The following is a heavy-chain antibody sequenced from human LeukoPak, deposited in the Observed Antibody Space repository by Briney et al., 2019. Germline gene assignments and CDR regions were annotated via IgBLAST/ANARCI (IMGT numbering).Heavy chain of an antibody. V-gene: IGHV1-69*05. CDR2: IIPIFGTA. Sequence: SVKVSCTASVGTFSSYAISWVRHAPGQGLEWMGGIIPIFGTANYAQKFQGRVTITTDESTSTAYMELSSLRSEDTAVYYCARDGYDYRRYYYYYYMDVWGKGTTVTVSS. J-gene: IGHJ6*03. CDR3: ARDGYDYRRYYYYYYMDV. CDR1: VGTFSSYA. D-gene: IGHD5-12*01.